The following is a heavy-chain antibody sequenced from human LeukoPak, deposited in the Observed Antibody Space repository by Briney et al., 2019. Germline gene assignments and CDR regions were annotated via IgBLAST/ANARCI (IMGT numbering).Heavy chain of an antibody. V-gene: IGHV3-66*02. CDR2: IFSGGGR. CDR3: ARAFHYDSSGYYSHYYYYMDV. J-gene: IGHJ6*03. Sequence: GGSLRLSCAASGFTVSSNYMSWVRQAPGKGLDWVSVIFSGGGRNYADSVKGRFTISRDNPKNTLYLQMNSLRAEDTAVYYCARAFHYDSSGYYSHYYYYMDVWGKGTTVTVSS. D-gene: IGHD3-22*01. CDR1: GFTVSSNY.